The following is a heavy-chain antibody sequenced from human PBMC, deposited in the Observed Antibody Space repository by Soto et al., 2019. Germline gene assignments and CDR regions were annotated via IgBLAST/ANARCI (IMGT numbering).Heavy chain of an antibody. V-gene: IGHV4-34*01. J-gene: IGHJ4*02. CDR1: GVSFSGYY. Sequence: SETLSLTCAVYGVSFSGYYWSWIRQPPGKGLEWIGEINHSGSTNYNPSLKSRVTISVDTSKNQFSLKLSSVTAADTAVYYCARGASGYYDSSGYYSPYYFDYWGQGTLVTVSS. D-gene: IGHD3-22*01. CDR3: ARGASGYYDSSGYYSPYYFDY. CDR2: INHSGST.